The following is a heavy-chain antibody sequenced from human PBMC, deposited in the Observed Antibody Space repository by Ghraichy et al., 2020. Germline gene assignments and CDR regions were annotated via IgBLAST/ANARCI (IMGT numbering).Heavy chain of an antibody. Sequence: GALRLSCAASGFTFSSYAMTWVRQAPGKGLEWISGISDSYGSTYYADSVRGRFTISRDNSKNTLYLQMNSLRVEDTAVFYCAKGGGRRGMDVWGQGTTVTVSS. CDR1: GFTFSSYA. CDR3: AKGGGRRGMDV. V-gene: IGHV3-23*01. D-gene: IGHD3-16*01. CDR2: ISDSYGST. J-gene: IGHJ6*02.